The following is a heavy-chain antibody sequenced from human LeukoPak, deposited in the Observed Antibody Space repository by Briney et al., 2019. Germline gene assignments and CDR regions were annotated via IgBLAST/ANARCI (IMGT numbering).Heavy chain of an antibody. D-gene: IGHD6-19*01. J-gene: IGHJ6*02. CDR2: ISGSGGST. CDR1: GFTFSSYA. CDR3: AKSVGYSSGWYEFYYYYYGMDV. Sequence: PGGSLRLSCAASGFTFSSYAMSWVRQAPGKGLEWVSAISGSGGSTYYADSVKGRFTISRDNSKNTLYLQMNSLRAEDTAVYYCAKSVGYSSGWYEFYYYYYGMDVWGQGTTVTVSS. V-gene: IGHV3-23*01.